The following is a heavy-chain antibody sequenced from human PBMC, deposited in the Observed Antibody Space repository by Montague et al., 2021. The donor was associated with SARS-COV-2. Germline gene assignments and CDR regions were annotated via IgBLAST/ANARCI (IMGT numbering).Heavy chain of an antibody. Sequence: SLRLSCAASGFRFDTSGMHWVRQAPGKGLEWVAVIWYDANLQYYGDSVRGRFTISRDNSKNTVYLQMNSLRAEDTAVYYCATWGLDYWGQGTLVTVSS. J-gene: IGHJ4*02. V-gene: IGHV3-33*01. CDR3: ATWGLDY. CDR1: GFRFDTSG. CDR2: IWYDANLQ. D-gene: IGHD3-16*01.